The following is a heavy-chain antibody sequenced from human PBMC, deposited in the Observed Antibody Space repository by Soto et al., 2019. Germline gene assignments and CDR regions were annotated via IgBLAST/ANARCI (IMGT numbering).Heavy chain of an antibody. J-gene: IGHJ4*02. CDR3: ARDRVKSYYDSSGYYGQQYYFDY. D-gene: IGHD3-22*01. Sequence: SETLSLTCTVSGGSISSGGYYWSWIRQHPGKGLEWIGYIYYSGSTYYNPSLKSRVTISVDTSKNQFSLKLSSVTAADTAVYYCARDRVKSYYDSSGYYGQQYYFDYWGQGTLVTVSS. CDR2: IYYSGST. V-gene: IGHV4-31*03. CDR1: GGSISSGGYY.